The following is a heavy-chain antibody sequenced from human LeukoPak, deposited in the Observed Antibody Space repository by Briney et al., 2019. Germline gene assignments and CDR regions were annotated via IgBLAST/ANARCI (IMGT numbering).Heavy chain of an antibody. CDR2: MNPNSGNT. J-gene: IGHJ3*02. CDR1: GNAFTSYD. CDR3: ARGPRYYYGSGSYAAFDI. Sequence: SVAVECTTIGNAFTSYDINLVRQATGQGHEWMGWMNPNSGNTGYAQKFQGRVTMTRNTSISTAYMELSSLRSEDTAVYYCARGPRYYYGSGSYAAFDIWGQGTMVTVSS. V-gene: IGHV1-8*01. D-gene: IGHD3-10*01.